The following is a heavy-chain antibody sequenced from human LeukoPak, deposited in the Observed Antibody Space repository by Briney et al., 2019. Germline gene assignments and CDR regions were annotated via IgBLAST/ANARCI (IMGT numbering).Heavy chain of an antibody. CDR3: ATSDYYDSSGYRGYFDY. Sequence: GGSLRLSCAASGFTFSSYAMSWVRQAPGKGLEWASAISGNGGSTYYADSVKGRFIISRDNSKKTLYLQMSSLRAEDTAVYYCATSDYYDSSGYRGYFDYWGQGTLVTVSS. CDR1: GFTFSSYA. D-gene: IGHD3-22*01. J-gene: IGHJ4*02. CDR2: ISGNGGST. V-gene: IGHV3-23*01.